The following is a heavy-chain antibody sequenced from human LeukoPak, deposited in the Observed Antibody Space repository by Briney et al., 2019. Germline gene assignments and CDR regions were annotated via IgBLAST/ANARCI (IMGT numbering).Heavy chain of an antibody. D-gene: IGHD3-22*01. CDR2: IYYSGST. CDR1: GGSISSYY. J-gene: IGHJ4*02. V-gene: IGHV4-59*08. Sequence: PSETLSLTCTVSGGSISSYYWSWIRQPPGKGLEWIGYIYYSGSTNYNPSLKSRVTISVDTSKNQFSLKLSSVTAADTAVYYRARRGYYYDSSGYYNGYFDYWGQGTLVTVSS. CDR3: ARRGYYYDSSGYYNGYFDY.